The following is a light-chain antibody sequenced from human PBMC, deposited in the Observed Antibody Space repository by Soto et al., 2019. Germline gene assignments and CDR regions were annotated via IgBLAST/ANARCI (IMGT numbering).Light chain of an antibody. V-gene: IGLV2-8*01. J-gene: IGLJ1*01. CDR3: SSYTDRNNLV. Sequence: QSVLTQSPSASGSPGQSVTISCTGTSSDIGGYNSVYWYQQHPGKAPKVMIYDVSKRPSGVPDRFSGSKSGNTASLTVSALQAEDEADYYCSSYTDRNNLVFGTGTKLTVL. CDR1: SSDIGGYNS. CDR2: DVS.